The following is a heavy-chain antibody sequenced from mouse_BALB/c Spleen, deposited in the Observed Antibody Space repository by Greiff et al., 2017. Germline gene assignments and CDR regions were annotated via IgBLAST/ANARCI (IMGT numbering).Heavy chain of an antibody. CDR1: GFTFSSFG. CDR3: ARWEGDYDEGAY. D-gene: IGHD2-4*01. J-gene: IGHJ3*01. Sequence: EVHLVESGGGLVQPGGSRKLSCAASGFTFSSFGMHWVRQAPEKGLEWVAYISSGSSTIYYADTVKGRFTISRDNPKNTLFLQMTSLRSEDTAMYYCARWEGDYDEGAYWGQGTLVTVSA. V-gene: IGHV5-17*02. CDR2: ISSGSSTI.